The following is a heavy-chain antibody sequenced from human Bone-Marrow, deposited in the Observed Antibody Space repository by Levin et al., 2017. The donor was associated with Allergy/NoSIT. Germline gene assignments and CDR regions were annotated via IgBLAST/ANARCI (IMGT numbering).Heavy chain of an antibody. CDR3: TRAHLLRYGMAV. CDR1: GGPINNYY. D-gene: IGHD2-2*01. V-gene: IGHV4-59*01. Sequence: SETLSLTCTVSGGPINNYYWSWIRQPPGKGLEWLGYISYLGTPNYNPSLEGRVTMSVDTSKNQFSLKLNSVTAADTAVYYCTRAHLLRYGMAVWGQGTTVTVSS. J-gene: IGHJ6*02. CDR2: ISYLGTP.